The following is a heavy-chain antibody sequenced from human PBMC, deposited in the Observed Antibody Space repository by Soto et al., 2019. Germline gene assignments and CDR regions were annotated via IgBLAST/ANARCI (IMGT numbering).Heavy chain of an antibody. CDR3: ARQAYYGHGGGCWLDP. CDR2: IGTQHDT. CDR1: GFTFSAYD. V-gene: IGHV3-13*01. J-gene: IGHJ5*02. D-gene: IGHD3-22*01. Sequence: EVQLVESGGGLVQPGGSLRLSCAASGFTFSAYDMHWVRQPTGKGLEWVSAIGTQHDTYYPDSVKGRFTIFRENAKSSLYLQMNSLRTGDTAVYYCARQAYYGHGGGCWLDPWGQGTLVTVSS.